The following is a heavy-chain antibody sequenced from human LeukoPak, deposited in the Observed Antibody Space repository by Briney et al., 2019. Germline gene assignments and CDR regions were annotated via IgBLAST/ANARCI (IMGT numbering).Heavy chain of an antibody. CDR1: GGSIISYY. D-gene: IGHD4-23*01. J-gene: IGHJ6*03. CDR2: IYSNGST. V-gene: IGHV4-4*07. Sequence: PSETLSLTCTVSGGSIISYYWSWIRQPAGKGLEYIGRIYSNGSTNYNPSLKSRVTISVDKSKNQFSLTLSSVTAADTAVYYCARVGGNSYYYSFLDVWGRGTMVTVSS. CDR3: ARVGGNSYYYSFLDV.